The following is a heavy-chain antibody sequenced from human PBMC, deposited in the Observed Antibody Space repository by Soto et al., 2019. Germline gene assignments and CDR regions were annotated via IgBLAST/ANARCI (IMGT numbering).Heavy chain of an antibody. CDR2: INPSGGST. V-gene: IGHV1-46*01. D-gene: IGHD6-19*01. J-gene: IGHJ6*02. CDR1: GYTFTSYY. Sequence: ASVKVSCKASGYTFTSYYMHWVRQAPGQGLEWVGIINPSGGSTSYAQKFQGRVTMTRDTSTSTVYMELSSLRSEDTAVYYCARGSPGIAVAATLGYYYYRMDVWGQGTTVTVSS. CDR3: ARGSPGIAVAATLGYYYYRMDV.